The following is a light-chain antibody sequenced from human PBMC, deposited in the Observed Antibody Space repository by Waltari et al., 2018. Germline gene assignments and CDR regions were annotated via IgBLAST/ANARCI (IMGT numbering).Light chain of an antibody. J-gene: IGKJ5*01. V-gene: IGKV3-20*01. CDR3: QQYGRSPIT. CDR2: GTS. CDR1: QTVSNKN. Sequence: EIVLTQSPGTLSLSPGERATLSCMASQTVSNKNLAWYQHKPGQAPRLLISGTSSRATGIPDRFSGSGSGTDFTLSISRLEPEDLAVYYCQQYGRSPITFGQGTRLEIK.